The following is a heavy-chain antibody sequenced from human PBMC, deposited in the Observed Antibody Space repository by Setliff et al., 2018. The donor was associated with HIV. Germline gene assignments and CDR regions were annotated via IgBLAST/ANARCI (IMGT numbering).Heavy chain of an antibody. J-gene: IGHJ2*01. CDR3: ARDWVTRSNYNGSGSPWYFDF. D-gene: IGHD3-10*01. V-gene: IGHV4-4*07. CDR1: GDSLGDYY. Sequence: SETMSLTCTVYGDSLGDYYWNWIRQPAGKGLEWIGRVYASAYSNYNPSLKSRVTMSVDTSQNQFSLKLRSVNAADTAVYYCARDWVTRSNYNGSGSPWYFDFWGRGILVTVSS. CDR2: VYASAYS.